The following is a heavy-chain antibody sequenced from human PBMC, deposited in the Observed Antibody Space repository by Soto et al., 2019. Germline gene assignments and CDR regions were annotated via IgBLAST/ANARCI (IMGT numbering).Heavy chain of an antibody. J-gene: IGHJ4*02. V-gene: IGHV1-3*01. CDR3: ARDTGDGTFDF. CDR1: GYTFSSYA. CDR2: INAGYGNT. D-gene: IGHD7-27*01. Sequence: QVHLVQSGAEVRKPGASVKVSCKASGYTFSSYAMHWVRQAPGQRLEWMGWINAGYGNTKSSQKFKDRVNISRDTSASTAYMELTSLRSEGTAVYYCARDTGDGTFDFWGQGTLVTVSS.